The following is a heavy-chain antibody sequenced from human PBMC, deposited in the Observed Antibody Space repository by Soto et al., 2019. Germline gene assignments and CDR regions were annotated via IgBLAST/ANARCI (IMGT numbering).Heavy chain of an antibody. CDR1: GGSISSSNW. CDR3: ASMGFYGEFNWFDP. Sequence: PSETLSLTCAVSGGSISSSNWWSWVRQPPGKGLEWIGEIYHSGSTNYNPSLKSRATISVDKSKNQFSLKLSSVTAADTAVYYCASMGFYGEFNWFDPWGQGTLVTVSS. J-gene: IGHJ5*02. V-gene: IGHV4-4*02. CDR2: IYHSGST. D-gene: IGHD4-17*01.